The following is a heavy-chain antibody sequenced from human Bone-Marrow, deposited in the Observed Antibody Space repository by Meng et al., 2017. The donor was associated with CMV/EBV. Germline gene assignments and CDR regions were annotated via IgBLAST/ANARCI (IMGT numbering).Heavy chain of an antibody. V-gene: IGHV1-18*01. CDR1: GYTFTSYG. CDR3: ASGGWLPDY. J-gene: IGHJ4*02. Sequence: ASVKVSCKASGYTFTSYGISWVRQAPGQGLEWMGWISAYNGNTNYAQKFQGRVTMTRDTSTSTVYMELSSLRSEDTAVYYCASGGWLPDYWGQGTLVTVSS. D-gene: IGHD5-12*01. CDR2: ISAYNGNT.